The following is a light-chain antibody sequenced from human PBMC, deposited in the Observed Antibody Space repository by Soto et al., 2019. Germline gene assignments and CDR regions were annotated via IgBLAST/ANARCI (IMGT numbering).Light chain of an antibody. Sequence: MTQAPATLSVSPGDRATISCRASQTINNNVAWYQLKDGQVPRLLIYGASTRATDVPARFSGSGSGTDFTLTISGLQPEDFAAYYCQQLRSYPSTFGGGTKVDIK. CDR1: QTINNN. CDR2: GAS. CDR3: QQLRSYPST. V-gene: IGKV3-15*01. J-gene: IGKJ4*01.